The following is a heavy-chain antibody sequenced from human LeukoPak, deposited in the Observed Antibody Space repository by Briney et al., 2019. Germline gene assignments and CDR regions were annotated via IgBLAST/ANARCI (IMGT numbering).Heavy chain of an antibody. CDR2: IYVDGRTT. D-gene: IGHD3-10*01. Sequence: GGSLRLSCVASGFTFSNYWMHWVRQPPGKGLVWVSRIYVDGRTTNYADSVKGRFTISRDNAKNTVYLEMNSLRAEDTAVYYCAKGGDYYGSGSYSGVDVWGQGTTVTVSS. CDR1: GFTFSNYW. J-gene: IGHJ6*02. CDR3: AKGGDYYGSGSYSGVDV. V-gene: IGHV3-74*01.